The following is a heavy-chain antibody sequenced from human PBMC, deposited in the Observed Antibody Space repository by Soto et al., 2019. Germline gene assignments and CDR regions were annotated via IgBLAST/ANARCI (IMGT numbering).Heavy chain of an antibody. V-gene: IGHV2-5*01. CDR3: AHRRVYVEMATIGDCFEP. D-gene: IGHD5-12*01. J-gene: IGHJ5*02. CDR2: IYWNDDK. Sequence: QITLKESGPTLVKPTQTLTLTCTFSGFSLSTSGVGVGWIRQPPGKALEWLALIYWNDDKRYSPSLKSRLTITKDTSKNRVVLTMTNMDPVDTATYYCAHRRVYVEMATIGDCFEPCGQGTLVTVSS. CDR1: GFSLSTSGVG.